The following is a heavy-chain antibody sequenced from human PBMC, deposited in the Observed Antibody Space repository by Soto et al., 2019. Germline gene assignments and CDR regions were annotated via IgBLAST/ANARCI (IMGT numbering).Heavy chain of an antibody. CDR2: ISSSGSTI. D-gene: IGHD4-4*01. Sequence: RGSLRLSCTASGFTFSDYYMSWIRQAPGKGLEWVSYISSSGSTIYYADSVKGRFTISRDNAKNSLYLQMNSLRAEDTAVYYCARRRRRYSTDYCGQGPLVTVS. V-gene: IGHV3-11*01. J-gene: IGHJ4*02. CDR3: ARRRRRYSTDY. CDR1: GFTFSDYY.